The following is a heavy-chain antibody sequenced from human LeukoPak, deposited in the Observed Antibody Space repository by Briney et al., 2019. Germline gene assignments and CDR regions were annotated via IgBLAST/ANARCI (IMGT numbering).Heavy chain of an antibody. CDR2: ISAYNGNT. V-gene: IGHV1-18*01. Sequence: ASVKVSCKASGHTFTSYGVSWVRQAPGQGLEWMGWISAYNGNTNYAQKLQGRVTMTTDTSTSTAYMELRSLRSDDTAVYYCARDASYFPLDYWGQGTLVTVSS. CDR1: GHTFTSYG. CDR3: ARDASYFPLDY. D-gene: IGHD2/OR15-2a*01. J-gene: IGHJ4*02.